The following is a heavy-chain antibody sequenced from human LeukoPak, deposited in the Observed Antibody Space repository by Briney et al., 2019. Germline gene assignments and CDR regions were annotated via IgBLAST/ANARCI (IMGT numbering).Heavy chain of an antibody. CDR2: ISAYNGNT. CDR1: GYTFTSYG. D-gene: IGHD3-10*01. J-gene: IGHJ4*02. Sequence: ASVKLSCKASGYTFTSYGISWVRQAPGHGLQWMGWISAYNGNTNYAQKLQGRVTMTTDTSTSTAYMELRSLRSDDTAVYYCARDYYGSGSYGYWGQGTLGTVSS. CDR3: ARDYYGSGSYGY. V-gene: IGHV1-18*01.